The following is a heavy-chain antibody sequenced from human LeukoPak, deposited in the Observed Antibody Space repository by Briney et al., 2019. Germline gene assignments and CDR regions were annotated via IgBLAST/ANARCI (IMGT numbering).Heavy chain of an antibody. CDR2: INPNNGAT. CDR1: GYTFTGYY. V-gene: IGHV1-2*06. CDR3: ARESGSYHGNDY. Sequence: ASVKVSCTASGYTFTGYYMHWVRQAPGQGLEWMGRINPNNGATNYAQKLQGRVTITGDTSISTANMELSSLRSDDTAVYYCARESGSYHGNDYWGQGTLVTVSS. D-gene: IGHD1-26*01. J-gene: IGHJ4*02.